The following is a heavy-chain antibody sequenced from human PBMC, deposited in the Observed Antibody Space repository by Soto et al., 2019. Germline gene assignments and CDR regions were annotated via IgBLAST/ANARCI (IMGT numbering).Heavy chain of an antibody. J-gene: IGHJ4*02. CDR3: ARAKHRKSHFDY. CDR2: INYSGST. Sequence: PSETLSLTCTVSGGSISSSSYYWGWIRQPPGKGLEWIGRINYSGSTYYNPSLKSRVTISVDTSKNQFSLKLSSVTAADTAVYYCARAKHRKSHFDYWGQGTLVTVSS. CDR1: GGSISSSSYY. V-gene: IGHV4-39*07.